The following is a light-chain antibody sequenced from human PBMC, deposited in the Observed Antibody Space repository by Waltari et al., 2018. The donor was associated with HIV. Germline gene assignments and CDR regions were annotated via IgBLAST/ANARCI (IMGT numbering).Light chain of an antibody. CDR1: QTVFYTSNNKNY. CDR2: WAS. CDR3: QQYYSSPPYT. J-gene: IGKJ2*01. V-gene: IGKV4-1*01. Sequence: DIVMTQSPDSLAVSLGERATINCKSSQTVFYTSNNKNYLAWYQQKPGQPPKLLIYWASMRDSGVPDRFSGSGSGTDFTLTISRLQTEVVAVYYCQQYYSSPPYTFGQGTKLEIK.